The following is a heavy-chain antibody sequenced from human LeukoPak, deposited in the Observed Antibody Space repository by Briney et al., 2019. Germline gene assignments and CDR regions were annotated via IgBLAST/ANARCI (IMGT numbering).Heavy chain of an antibody. J-gene: IGHJ4*02. CDR1: GYTFTNYD. V-gene: IGHV1-8*01. CDR3: ASGAWYNSSYTALHYFDY. CDR2: MNPNNGNA. Sequence: GASVKVSCKASGYTFTNYDINWVRQATGQGLEWMGWMNPNNGNAGYAQKFQDKVTMTRDTSMSTAYMELSSLRSEDTAIYYCASGAWYNSSYTALHYFDYWGQGTLVTVSS. D-gene: IGHD6-19*01.